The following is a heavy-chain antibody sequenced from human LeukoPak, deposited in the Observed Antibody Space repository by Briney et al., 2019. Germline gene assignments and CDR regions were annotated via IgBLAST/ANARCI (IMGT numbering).Heavy chain of an antibody. CDR1: GYTFTDDY. Sequence: ASVKISCKASGYTFTDDYIHWVRQAPGQGLEWMGWINVNSGGTNYAQKFYARVTMTRDTSISTAYMELSRLRSDDTAVFYCARSPHILTGENFDFWGQGTLVTVSS. V-gene: IGHV1-2*02. CDR3: ARSPHILTGENFDF. CDR2: INVNSGGT. J-gene: IGHJ4*02. D-gene: IGHD3-9*01.